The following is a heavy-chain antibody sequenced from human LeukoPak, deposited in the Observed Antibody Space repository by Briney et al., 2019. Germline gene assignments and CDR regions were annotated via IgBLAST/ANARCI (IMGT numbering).Heavy chain of an antibody. CDR2: IFYSGST. Sequence: SETLSLTCTVSGGSISSTSYYWGWIRQPPGKGLEWIGSIFYSGSTYYNPSLKSRVTISVDTSKNHFSLKLSSVTAADTAVYYCARHSSTWNNWCDPWGQGTLVTVSS. V-gene: IGHV4-39*01. CDR1: GGSISSTSYY. J-gene: IGHJ5*02. D-gene: IGHD6-13*01. CDR3: ARHSSTWNNWCDP.